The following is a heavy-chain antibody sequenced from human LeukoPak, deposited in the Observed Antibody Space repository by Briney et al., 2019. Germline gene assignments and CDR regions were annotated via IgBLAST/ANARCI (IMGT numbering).Heavy chain of an antibody. CDR3: AKASAMVVVSKHFDY. V-gene: IGHV1-69*06. CDR2: IIPIFGTA. J-gene: IGHJ4*02. CDR1: GGTFSSYA. D-gene: IGHD3-22*01. Sequence: ASVKVSCKASGGTFSSYAISWVRQAPGQGLEWMGGIIPIFGTANYAQKFQGRVTITADKSTSTAYMELSSLRSEDTAVYYCAKASAMVVVSKHFDYWGQGTLVTVSS.